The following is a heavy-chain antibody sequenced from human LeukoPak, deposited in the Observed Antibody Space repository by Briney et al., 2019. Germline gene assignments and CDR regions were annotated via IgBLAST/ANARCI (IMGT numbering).Heavy chain of an antibody. J-gene: IGHJ3*01. CDR1: GFTFSSYN. Sequence: GGSLRLSCAASGFTFSSYNMNWVRQAPGKGLDWVSSISSGSSYIYYADSVMGRFTISRDKAKNSLYLQMNSLRAEDTALYYCARYGGNAFDVWGQGTMVTVSS. D-gene: IGHD4/OR15-4a*01. V-gene: IGHV3-21*01. CDR2: ISSGSSYI. CDR3: ARYGGNAFDV.